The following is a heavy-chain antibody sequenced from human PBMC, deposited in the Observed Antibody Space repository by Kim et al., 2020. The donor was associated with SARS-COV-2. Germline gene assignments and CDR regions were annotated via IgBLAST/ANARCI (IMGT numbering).Heavy chain of an antibody. CDR1: GYTLTELS. D-gene: IGHD5-18*01. J-gene: IGHJ5*02. V-gene: IGHV1-24*01. CDR2: FDLEDGET. CDR3: ATGPPIQFGWFDP. Sequence: ASVKVSCKVSGYTLTELSMYWVRQAPGKGLEWMGGFDLEDGETIYAQKFQGRVTMTDDTSTDTAYMELSSLRSEDTAVYYCATGPPIQFGWFDPWGQGTLVTVSS.